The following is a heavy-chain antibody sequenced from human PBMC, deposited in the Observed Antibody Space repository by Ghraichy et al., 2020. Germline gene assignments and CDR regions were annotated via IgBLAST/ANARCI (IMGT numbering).Heavy chain of an antibody. CDR2: TYYRSTWYT. Sequence: SQTLSLTCSISWDSVSSNSAAWNWLSQSPSRGLEWLGRTYYRSTWYTDYAPSVRSRVTINSDTSKNQFSLQLSSMTHEDTAVYYCARGPAAIDYWGQGTLVTVSS. J-gene: IGHJ4*02. D-gene: IGHD2-2*01. V-gene: IGHV6-1*01. CDR1: WDSVSSNSAA. CDR3: ARGPAAIDY.